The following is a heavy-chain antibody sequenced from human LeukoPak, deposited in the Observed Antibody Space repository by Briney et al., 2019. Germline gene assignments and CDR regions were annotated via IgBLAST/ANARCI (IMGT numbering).Heavy chain of an antibody. CDR3: ATEAISGSIHRFDC. CDR1: GGSISSIFYH. CDR2: IYYSGNT. Sequence: SETLSLTCTVSGGSISSIFYHWGWIRQPPGKGLEWMGSIYYSGNTYYNPSLKSRVTISVDTSKNQFSLRLTSVTAADTAVYYCATEAISGSIHRFDCWGQGTLITVSS. J-gene: IGHJ4*02. V-gene: IGHV4-39*01. D-gene: IGHD3-10*01.